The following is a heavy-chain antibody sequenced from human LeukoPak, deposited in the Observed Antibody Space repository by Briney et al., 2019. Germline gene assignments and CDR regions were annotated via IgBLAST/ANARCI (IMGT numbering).Heavy chain of an antibody. D-gene: IGHD6-6*01. CDR1: GGSISSYY. CDR2: TYTSGST. J-gene: IGHJ5*02. V-gene: IGHV4-4*07. Sequence: PSETLSLTCTVSGGSISSYYWSWIRQPAGKGLEWIGRTYTSGSTNYNPSLKSRVTMSVDTSKNQFSLKLSSVTAADPAVYYCGGGGSSSSEHTWGQGTLVTVSS. CDR3: GGGGSSSSEHT.